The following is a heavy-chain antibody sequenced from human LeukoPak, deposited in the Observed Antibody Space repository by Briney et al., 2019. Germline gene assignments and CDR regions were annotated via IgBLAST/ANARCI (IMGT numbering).Heavy chain of an antibody. D-gene: IGHD6-13*01. Sequence: SETLSLTCAVYGRSFSGYYWSWIRQPPGKGLEWIGEINHSGSTNYNPSLKGRVTISVDTSKNQFSLKLSSVTAADTAVYYCARGPQQQLVLWFDPWGQGTLVTVSS. CDR2: INHSGST. CDR3: ARGPQQQLVLWFDP. CDR1: GRSFSGYY. J-gene: IGHJ5*02. V-gene: IGHV4-34*01.